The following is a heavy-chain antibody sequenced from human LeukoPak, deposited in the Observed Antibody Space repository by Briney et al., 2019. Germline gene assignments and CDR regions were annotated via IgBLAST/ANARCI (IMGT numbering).Heavy chain of an antibody. CDR2: IYPGDSDT. CDR1: GYSFTSYW. V-gene: IGHV5-51*01. D-gene: IGHD5-12*01. J-gene: IGHJ4*02. CDR3: ARQERSGGGYDSFDY. Sequence: GESLKISCKGSGYSFTSYWIGWVRQMPGKGLGWMGIIYPGDSDTRYSPSFQGQVTISADKSISTAYLQWSSLKASDTAMYYCARQERSGGGYDSFDYWGQGTLVTVSS.